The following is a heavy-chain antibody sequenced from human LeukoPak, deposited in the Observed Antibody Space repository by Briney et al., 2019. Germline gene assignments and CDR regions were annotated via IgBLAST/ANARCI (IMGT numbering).Heavy chain of an antibody. V-gene: IGHV1-69*13. CDR3: ATPSRITGTTAPQDYYFDY. J-gene: IGHJ4*02. Sequence: SVKVSCKASGGTFSSYAISWVRQAPGQGLERMGGIIPIFGTANYAQKFQGRVTITADESTSTAYMELSSLRSEDTAVYYCATPSRITGTTAPQDYYFDYWGQGTLVTVSS. D-gene: IGHD1-20*01. CDR1: GGTFSSYA. CDR2: IIPIFGTA.